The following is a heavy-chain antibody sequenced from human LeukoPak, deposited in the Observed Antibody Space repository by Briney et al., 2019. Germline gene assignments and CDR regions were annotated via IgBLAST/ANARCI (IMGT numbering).Heavy chain of an antibody. Sequence: PGGSLRLSCAASGFTFDDYAMHWVRQAPGKGLEWVSGISWNSGSIGYGDSVKGRFTISRDNAKNSLYLQMNSLRAEDTALYYCTIDPMKKELVGNWFDPWGQGTLVTVSS. CDR2: ISWNSGSI. J-gene: IGHJ5*02. CDR1: GFTFDDYA. V-gene: IGHV3-9*01. D-gene: IGHD2-8*02. CDR3: TIDPMKKELVGNWFDP.